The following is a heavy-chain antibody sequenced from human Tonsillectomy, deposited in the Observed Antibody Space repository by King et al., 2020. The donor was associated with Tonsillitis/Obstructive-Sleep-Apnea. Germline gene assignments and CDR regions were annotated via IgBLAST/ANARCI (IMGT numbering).Heavy chain of an antibody. Sequence: QLVQSGAEVKKPGESLKISCKDSGYSFTSYWIGWVRQMPGKGLEWMGIIYPGDSDIRYSPSIQGQVTIPADKSISTAYLQWSSLKASDTAMYYCASSIAAGGTGMDVWGQGTTVTVSS. CDR3: ASSIAAGGTGMDV. V-gene: IGHV5-51*03. CDR1: GYSFTSYW. D-gene: IGHD6-13*01. J-gene: IGHJ6*02. CDR2: IYPGDSDI.